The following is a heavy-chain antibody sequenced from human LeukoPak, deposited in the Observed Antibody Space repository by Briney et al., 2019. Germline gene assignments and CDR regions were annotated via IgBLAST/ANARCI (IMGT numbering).Heavy chain of an antibody. CDR1: GGSISSSNW. J-gene: IGHJ6*03. CDR2: IYHSGST. Sequence: SETLSLTCAVSGGSISSSNWWSWVRQPPGKGLEWIGEIYHSGSTNYNPSLKSRVTISVDTSKNQFSLKLSSVTAADTAVYYCARDWYSGSYWDYYYYMDVWGKGTTVTVSS. D-gene: IGHD1-26*01. V-gene: IGHV4-4*02. CDR3: ARDWYSGSYWDYYYYMDV.